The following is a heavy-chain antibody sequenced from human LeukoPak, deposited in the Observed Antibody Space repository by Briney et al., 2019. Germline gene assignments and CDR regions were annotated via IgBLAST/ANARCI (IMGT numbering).Heavy chain of an antibody. V-gene: IGHV1-69*15. Sequence: SVKVSCKASGGTFIRYAISWVGQAPGEGGEWMAMIIPIFATAIFAQTFQGRVTIPPYESTSTAYMELSSLTSEDTAVYYCALTYYYGSVWFDPWGQGTLVTVSS. CDR1: GGTFIRYA. D-gene: IGHD3-10*01. J-gene: IGHJ5*02. CDR2: IIPIFATA. CDR3: ALTYYYGSVWFDP.